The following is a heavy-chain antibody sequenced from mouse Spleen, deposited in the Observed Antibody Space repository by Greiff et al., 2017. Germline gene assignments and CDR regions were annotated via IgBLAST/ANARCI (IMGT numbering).Heavy chain of an antibody. CDR3: ARGAGTPFAY. J-gene: IGHJ3*01. D-gene: IGHD4-1*01. Sequence: EVQLVESGGGLVKPGGSLKLSCAASGFTFSDYGMHWVRQAPEKGLEWVAYISSGSSTIYYADTVKGRFTISRDNAKNTLFLQMTSLRSEDTAMYYCARGAGTPFAYWGQGTLVTVSA. CDR2: ISSGSSTI. V-gene: IGHV5-17*01. CDR1: GFTFSDYG.